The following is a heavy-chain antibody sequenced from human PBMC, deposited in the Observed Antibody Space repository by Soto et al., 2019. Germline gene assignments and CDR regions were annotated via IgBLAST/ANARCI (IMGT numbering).Heavy chain of an antibody. Sequence: SETLSLTCTVSGGSISSGGYYWSWIRQHPGKGLEWIGYIYYSGSTYYNTSLKSRVTISVDTSKNQLSLKLSSVTAADTAVYYCAIVPNYDFWSGYLYDDAFDIWGQGTMVTVSS. CDR3: AIVPNYDFWSGYLYDDAFDI. D-gene: IGHD3-3*01. J-gene: IGHJ3*02. CDR2: IYYSGST. V-gene: IGHV4-31*03. CDR1: GGSISSGGYY.